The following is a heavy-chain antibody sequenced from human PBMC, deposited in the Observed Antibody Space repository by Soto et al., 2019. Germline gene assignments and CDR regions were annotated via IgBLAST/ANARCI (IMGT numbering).Heavy chain of an antibody. J-gene: IGHJ4*02. D-gene: IGHD3-3*01. Sequence: ASVKVSCKASGYTFTSYDINWVRQATGQGLEWMGWMNPNSGNTGYAQKFQGRVTMTRNTSISTAYMELSSLRSEDTAVYYCLSGYYDFWSGYYVPKGDYWGQGTLVTVSS. CDR3: LSGYYDFWSGYYVPKGDY. CDR1: GYTFTSYD. V-gene: IGHV1-8*01. CDR2: MNPNSGNT.